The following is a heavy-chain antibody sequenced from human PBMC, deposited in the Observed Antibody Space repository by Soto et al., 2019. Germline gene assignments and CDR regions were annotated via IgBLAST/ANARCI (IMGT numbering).Heavy chain of an antibody. CDR2: INPSGGST. Sequence: ASVKVSCKASGYTFTSYYMHWVRQAPGQGLEWMGIINPSGGSTSYAQKFQGRVTMTRDTSTSTVYMELSSLRSEDTAVYYCARDPRYNWNDARIMDGDYWGQGTLVTVSS. V-gene: IGHV1-46*01. CDR3: ARDPRYNWNDARIMDGDY. CDR1: GYTFTSYY. D-gene: IGHD1-1*01. J-gene: IGHJ4*02.